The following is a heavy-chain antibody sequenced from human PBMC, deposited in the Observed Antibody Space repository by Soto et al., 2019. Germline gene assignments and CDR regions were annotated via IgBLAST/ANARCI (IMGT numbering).Heavy chain of an antibody. V-gene: IGHV3-15*01. CDR3: STYDYVWGTYRVRWAY. CDR1: GVGFSTSW. D-gene: IGHD3-16*02. Sequence: EVQLVESGGGLVPPGGSLRLSCAASGVGFSTSWMSWVRQAPGKGLEWVGRILSKNDGGTTDYPAPVKGRFIISRDDSKNELYLQMSGLKTEDTAVYYCSTYDYVWGTYRVRWAYWGQGTLVTVSS. CDR2: ILSKNDGGTT. J-gene: IGHJ4*02.